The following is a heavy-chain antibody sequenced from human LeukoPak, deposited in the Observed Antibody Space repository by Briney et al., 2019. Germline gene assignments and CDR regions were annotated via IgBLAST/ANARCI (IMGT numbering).Heavy chain of an antibody. CDR2: IYCTGTT. CDR1: GDSISSYY. J-gene: IGHJ4*02. V-gene: IGHV4-59*08. Sequence: PSETLSFTCTVSGDSISSYYWSWIRQPPGKGLEWIGYIYCTGTTNYNPSLKSRLTISVDTSKSQFSLRLSSVTAADTAVYYCARRLTTGTNDYWGQGTLVTVSS. CDR3: ARRLTTGTNDY. D-gene: IGHD1-7*01.